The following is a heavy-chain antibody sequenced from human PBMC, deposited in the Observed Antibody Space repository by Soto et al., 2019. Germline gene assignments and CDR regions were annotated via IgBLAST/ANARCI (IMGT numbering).Heavy chain of an antibody. CDR1: GNTFTSYG. J-gene: IGHJ4*02. CDR2: ISTFKGDT. Sequence: VQLVQSGAEVKKPGASVKVSCQASGNTFTSYGISWVRQAPGQGLEWMGWISTFKGDTHYAQKLQGRVTMTTDTSTSTAYMELRSLRSDDTAVYYCARAYGDYYFDYWGQGTLVTVSS. CDR3: ARAYGDYYFDY. D-gene: IGHD4-17*01. V-gene: IGHV1-18*01.